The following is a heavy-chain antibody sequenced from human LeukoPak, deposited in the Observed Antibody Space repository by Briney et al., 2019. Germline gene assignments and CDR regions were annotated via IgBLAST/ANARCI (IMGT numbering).Heavy chain of an antibody. Sequence: ASVKVSCKASGGTFSSYAISWVRQAPGQGLVWMGRIIPILGIANYAQKFQGRVTITADKSTSTAYMELSSLRSEDTAVYYCARDSGGSYPALFDYWGQGTLVTVSS. D-gene: IGHD1-26*01. CDR1: GGTFSSYA. CDR3: ARDSGGSYPALFDY. CDR2: IIPILGIA. V-gene: IGHV1-69*04. J-gene: IGHJ4*02.